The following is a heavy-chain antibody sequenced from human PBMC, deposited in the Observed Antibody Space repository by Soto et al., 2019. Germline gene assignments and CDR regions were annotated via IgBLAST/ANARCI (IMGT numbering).Heavy chain of an antibody. CDR3: AGGSDHLSPFDYYYGMDV. D-gene: IGHD3-10*01. Sequence: SETLSLTCAVYGVSFSDYSWTWIRQPPGKGLEWIGEINHSGSSYYNPSLESRVTISVDTSKNQFSLKLTSVTAADTAVYYCAGGSDHLSPFDYYYGMDVWGQGTTVTVSS. J-gene: IGHJ6*02. CDR1: GVSFSDYS. V-gene: IGHV4-34*01. CDR2: INHSGSS.